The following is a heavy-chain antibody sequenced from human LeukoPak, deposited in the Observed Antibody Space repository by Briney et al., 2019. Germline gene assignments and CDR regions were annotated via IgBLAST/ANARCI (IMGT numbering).Heavy chain of an antibody. V-gene: IGHV3-21*01. CDR2: ISSSSSYI. Sequence: GGSLILSCAASGFTFSSYSMNWVRQAPGKGLEWVSSISSSSSYIYYADSVKGRFTISRDNAKNSLYLQMNSLRAEDTAVYYCARENYYDSSGYYGYYFDYWGQGTLVTVSS. J-gene: IGHJ4*02. CDR1: GFTFSSYS. D-gene: IGHD3-22*01. CDR3: ARENYYDSSGYYGYYFDY.